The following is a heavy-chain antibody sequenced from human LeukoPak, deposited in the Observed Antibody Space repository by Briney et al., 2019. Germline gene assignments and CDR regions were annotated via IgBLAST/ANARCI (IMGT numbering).Heavy chain of an antibody. CDR3: ARSTYSGSSYDN. CDR1: GFTFSSYW. J-gene: IGHJ4*02. CDR2: IKSDGSST. Sequence: GGSLRLSCAASGFTFSSYWMHWVRQVPGKGLVWVSRIKSDGSSTTYADSVKGRFTISRDNAKNTLYLQMSSLRAEDTAVYYCARSTYSGSSYDNWGQGTLVTVSS. V-gene: IGHV3-74*01. D-gene: IGHD1-26*01.